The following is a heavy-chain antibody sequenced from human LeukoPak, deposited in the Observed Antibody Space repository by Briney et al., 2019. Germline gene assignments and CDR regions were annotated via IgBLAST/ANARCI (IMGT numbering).Heavy chain of an antibody. CDR2: ISDSGSTR. J-gene: IGHJ4*02. Sequence: GGSLRLSCAASGFTFSDSWMSWVRQAPGKGLEWVSYISDSGSTRTYADSVKGRFTISRDNAKKSLYLEMNSLRDEDTAVYYCAREIVSAVAGNFDYWGQGTLVTVSS. D-gene: IGHD6-19*01. CDR1: GFTFSDSW. CDR3: AREIVSAVAGNFDY. V-gene: IGHV3-11*04.